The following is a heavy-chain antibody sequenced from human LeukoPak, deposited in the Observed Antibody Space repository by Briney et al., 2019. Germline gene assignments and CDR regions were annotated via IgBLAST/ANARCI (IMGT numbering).Heavy chain of an antibody. D-gene: IGHD3-10*01. Sequence: PSETLSLPCTVSGRSMSSYYWHWVRQPPAKGLEWIGNLYSSGSHNYNTSLTSRVTISLDTSKFQFSLRLNSVTAADTAVYYCARADPNASGYFYRFNWFDPWGEGTLVSVSS. J-gene: IGHJ5*02. V-gene: IGHV4-59*01. CDR3: ARADPNASGYFYRFNWFDP. CDR1: GRSMSSYY. CDR2: LYSSGSH.